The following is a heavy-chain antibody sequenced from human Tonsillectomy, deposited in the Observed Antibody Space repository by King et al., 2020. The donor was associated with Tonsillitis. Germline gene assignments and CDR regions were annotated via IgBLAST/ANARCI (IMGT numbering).Heavy chain of an antibody. V-gene: IGHV3-23*04. CDR3: IKGRAPTRGVFEY. Sequence: VQLVESGGSLVQPGGSLRLSCAASEFTFSSYAMNWVRQAPGQGLEWVSSISGSGDSTNYADSVKGRFTITRDNSKNTLYLQMNSLRAEDTAVYFCIKGRAPTRGVFEYWGQGTLVTVSS. CDR1: EFTFSSYA. CDR2: ISGSGDST. J-gene: IGHJ4*02. D-gene: IGHD1-26*01.